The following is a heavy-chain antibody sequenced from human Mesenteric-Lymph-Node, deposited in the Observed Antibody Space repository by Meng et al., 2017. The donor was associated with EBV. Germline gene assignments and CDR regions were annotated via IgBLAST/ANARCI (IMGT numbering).Heavy chain of an antibody. J-gene: IGHJ4*02. CDR3: ASRGYSDGWTFDS. CDR2: IYYSGGT. D-gene: IGHD5-18*01. CDR1: GGSFSGYY. V-gene: IGHV4-34*01. Sequence: QVQHQQCGEGLLKPSETLSLTFAVFGGSFSGYYWSWIRQPPGKGLEWIGYIYYSGGTYYNPSLKSRVTISVDTSKNQFSLKLSSVTAADTAVYYCASRGYSDGWTFDSWGQGTLVTVSS.